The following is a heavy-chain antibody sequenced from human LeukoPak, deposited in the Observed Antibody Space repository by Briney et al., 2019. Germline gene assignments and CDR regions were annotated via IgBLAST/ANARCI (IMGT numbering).Heavy chain of an antibody. CDR1: GFTFSSYS. CDR3: ARDYDFYCSGGSCYSPRLSDY. D-gene: IGHD2-15*01. V-gene: IGHV3-21*01. J-gene: IGHJ4*02. Sequence: GRSLRLSCVASGFTFSSYSMKWVRQAPGKGLEWVSSITSSSNYIHYADSVKGRFTISRDNAKNSLYLQMNSLRAEDTAVYYCARDYDFYCSGGSCYSPRLSDYWGQGTLVTVSS. CDR2: ITSSSNYI.